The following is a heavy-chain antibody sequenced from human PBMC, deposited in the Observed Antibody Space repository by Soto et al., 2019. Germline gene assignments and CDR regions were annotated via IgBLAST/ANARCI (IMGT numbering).Heavy chain of an antibody. J-gene: IGHJ4*02. D-gene: IGHD6-13*01. V-gene: IGHV3-23*01. Sequence: EVQLLESGGALVQPGGSLRLACAASGFTFNNFAMSWVRQAPGKGLEWVSGITASGSFTYYAASVKGRFTISRDNRKNTMSLQIDSLRGEDTASYYCVKDSSRWYYFDYWGPGTLFTVSS. CDR3: VKDSSRWYYFDY. CDR1: GFTFNNFA. CDR2: ITASGSFT.